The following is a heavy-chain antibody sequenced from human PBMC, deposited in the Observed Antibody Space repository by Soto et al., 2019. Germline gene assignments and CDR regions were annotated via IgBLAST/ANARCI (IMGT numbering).Heavy chain of an antibody. D-gene: IGHD3-10*01. CDR1: GFSFSNYA. J-gene: IGHJ5*01. Sequence: EVQLLESGGGLVQPGGSLRLSCEASGFSFSNYAMSWVRQTPGKGLEWVSGISATGYATFYAESVKGRFTISRDNSKNTLNVQMNALRGDDTATYYCAKDRLDRAPDGWVDCWGQGALVTVSS. V-gene: IGHV3-23*01. CDR3: AKDRLDRAPDGWVDC. CDR2: ISATGYAT.